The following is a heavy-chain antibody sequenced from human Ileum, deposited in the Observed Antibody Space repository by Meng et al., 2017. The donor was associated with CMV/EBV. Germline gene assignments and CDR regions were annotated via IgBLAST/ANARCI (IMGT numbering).Heavy chain of an antibody. V-gene: IGHV3-48*04. CDR1: GFTFSSYA. D-gene: IGHD3-3*01. CDR2: ISIGSSTI. CDR3: ARVGYDFWSGNGAY. J-gene: IGHJ4*02. Sequence: GGSLRLSCAASGFTFSSYAMNWVRQAPGQGLQWVAYISIGSSTIHYADSVKGRFTISRDDAENSLYLQMNSLRVDDTAVYYCARVGYDFWSGNGAYWGQGNLVNGAS.